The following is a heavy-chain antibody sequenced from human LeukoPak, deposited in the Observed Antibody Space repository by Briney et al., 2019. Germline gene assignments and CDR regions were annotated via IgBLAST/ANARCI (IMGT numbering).Heavy chain of an antibody. CDR1: GFTFSTYG. V-gene: IGHV3-30*02. CDR2: IRYDGSNK. J-gene: IGHJ4*02. CDR3: AKVEMTTSPGGIDY. Sequence: PGGSLRLSCAASGFTFSTYGMHWVRQAPGKGLEWVTFIRYDGSNKYYADSVKGRFAISRDNSKNTLYLQMNGLRVEDTATYYCAKVEMTTSPGGIDYWGQGTLVTVSS. D-gene: IGHD5-24*01.